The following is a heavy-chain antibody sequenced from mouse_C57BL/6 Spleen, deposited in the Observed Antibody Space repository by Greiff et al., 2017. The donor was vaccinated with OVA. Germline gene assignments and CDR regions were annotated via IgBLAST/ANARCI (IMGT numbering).Heavy chain of an antibody. V-gene: IGHV1-76*01. CDR3: ARDPVGYGSSGFAY. J-gene: IGHJ3*01. CDR2: IYPGSGNT. D-gene: IGHD1-1*01. Sequence: QVQLQQSGAELVRPGASVKLSYKASGYTFTDYYINWVKQRPGQGLEWIARIYPGSGNTYYNEKFKGKATLTAEQYYSTAYMQLSSLTSEDSAVYFCARDPVGYGSSGFAYWGQGTLVTVSA. CDR1: GYTFTDYY.